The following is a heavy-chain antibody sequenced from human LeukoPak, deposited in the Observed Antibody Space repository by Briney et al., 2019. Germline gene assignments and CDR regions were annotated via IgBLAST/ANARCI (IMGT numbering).Heavy chain of an antibody. D-gene: IGHD2-8*01. CDR3: ASWRLMRAFDI. Sequence: SQTLSLTCTVSGGSISSGDYCWSWIRQPPGKGLEWIGYIYYSGSTYYNPSLKSRVTISVDTSKNQFSLKLSSVTAADTAVYYCASWRLMRAFDIWGQGTMVTVSS. V-gene: IGHV4-30-4*08. CDR1: GGSISSGDYC. J-gene: IGHJ3*02. CDR2: IYYSGST.